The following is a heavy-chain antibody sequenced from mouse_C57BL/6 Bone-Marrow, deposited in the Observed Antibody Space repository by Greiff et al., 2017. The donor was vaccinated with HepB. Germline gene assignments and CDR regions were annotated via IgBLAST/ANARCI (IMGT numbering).Heavy chain of an antibody. CDR2: IDPSDSET. D-gene: IGHD2-4*01. CDR1: GYTFTSYW. CDR3: ARDLIDYGQAWFAY. Sequence: VQLQQPGAELVRPGSSVKLSCKASGYTFTSYWMHWVKQRPIQGLEWIGNIDPSDSETHYNQKFKDKATLTVDKSSSTAYMQLSSLTSEDSAVYYCARDLIDYGQAWFAYWGQGTLVTVSA. J-gene: IGHJ3*01. V-gene: IGHV1-52*01.